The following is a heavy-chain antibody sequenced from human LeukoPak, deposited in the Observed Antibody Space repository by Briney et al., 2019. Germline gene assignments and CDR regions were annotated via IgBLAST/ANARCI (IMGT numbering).Heavy chain of an antibody. V-gene: IGHV1-2*02. CDR3: ARVNPIVVVPAAVDY. CDR2: INTNSGGT. CDR1: GYTFTSFD. J-gene: IGHJ4*02. Sequence: ASVKVSCKASGYTFTSFDINWVRQATGQGLEWMGWINTNSGGTNYAQKFQGRVTMTRDTSISTAYMELSRLRSDDMAVYYCARVNPIVVVPAAVDYWGQGTLVTVSS. D-gene: IGHD2-2*01.